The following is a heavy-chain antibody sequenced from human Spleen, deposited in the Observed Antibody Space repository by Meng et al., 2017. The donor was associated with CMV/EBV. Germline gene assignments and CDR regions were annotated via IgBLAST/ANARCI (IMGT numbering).Heavy chain of an antibody. V-gene: IGHV1-46*01. CDR3: ARDGRDRSDY. CDR2: INPSGGSS. J-gene: IGHJ4*02. Sequence: ASVKVSCKASGYTFISYYIHWVRQAPGQGLEWMGIINPSGGSSTYAQKFQGRVTMTTDTSTSTAYMELRSLRSDDTAVYYCARDGRDRSDYWGQGTLVTVSS. CDR1: GYTFISYY.